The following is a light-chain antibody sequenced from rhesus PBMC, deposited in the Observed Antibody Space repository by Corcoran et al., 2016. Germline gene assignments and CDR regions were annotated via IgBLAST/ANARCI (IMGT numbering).Light chain of an antibody. J-gene: IGKJ4*01. CDR2: GAS. CDR3: QQDYSWPLT. V-gene: IGKV3-53*02. Sequence: QVVLTQSPAALSLFPGQSATLSCRASQSVNTYLAWYLQNPGQAPKLLIYGASSRATGIPDRFSGSGAGTEFTHTISSLEPEDVGVYYCQQDYSWPLTFGGGTKVELK. CDR1: QSVNTY.